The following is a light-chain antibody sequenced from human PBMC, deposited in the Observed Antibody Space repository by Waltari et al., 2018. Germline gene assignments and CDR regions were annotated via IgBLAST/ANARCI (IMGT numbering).Light chain of an antibody. CDR2: DAS. J-gene: IGKJ4*01. CDR1: ERVRSY. Sequence: EIVLTQSPATLSLSPGEGATLSCRASERVRSYLAWYQQQPGQAPRLLIYDASNRASGIPARFSGSGSGTDFSLSISSLEPEDFAVYYCQQRHNWPLTFGGGTKVEIK. CDR3: QQRHNWPLT. V-gene: IGKV3-11*01.